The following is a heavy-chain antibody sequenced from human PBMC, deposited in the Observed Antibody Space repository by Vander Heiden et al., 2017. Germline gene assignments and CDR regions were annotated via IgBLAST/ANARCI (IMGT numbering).Heavy chain of an antibody. CDR1: GGSISSYY. J-gene: IGHJ4*02. CDR2: IYYSGST. Sequence: QVQLQASGPGLVKPSETLSLTCTVSGGSISSYYWSWIRQPPGKGLEWIGYIYYSGSTNYNPSLKSRVTISVDTSKNQFSLKLSSVTAADTAVYYCARGARGYSYGYPSYYFDYWGQGTLVTVSS. V-gene: IGHV4-59*01. D-gene: IGHD5-18*01. CDR3: ARGARGYSYGYPSYYFDY.